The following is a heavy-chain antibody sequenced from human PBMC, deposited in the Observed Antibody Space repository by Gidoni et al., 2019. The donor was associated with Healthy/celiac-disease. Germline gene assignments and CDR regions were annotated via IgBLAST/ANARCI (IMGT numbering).Heavy chain of an antibody. CDR1: GGSFSGYY. Sequence: QVQLQQWGAGLLKPSETLSLTCAVYGGSFSGYYGSWIRQPPGKGVEWIGEINHSGSTNYNPSLKSRVTISVDTSKNQFSLKLSSVTAADTAVYYCARIRGAGADRIGVLDYWGQGTLVTVSS. J-gene: IGHJ4*02. CDR2: INHSGST. D-gene: IGHD3-10*01. CDR3: ARIRGAGADRIGVLDY. V-gene: IGHV4-34*01.